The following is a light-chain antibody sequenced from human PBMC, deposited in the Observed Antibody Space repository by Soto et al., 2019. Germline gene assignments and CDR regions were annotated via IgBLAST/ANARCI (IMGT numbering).Light chain of an antibody. CDR1: QSVSSN. J-gene: IGKJ4*01. Sequence: EIVITQSAATLSVSPGERATLSCRASQSVSSNLAWYQQKPGQTPSLLIYDISARATGIPTRFSGSGSGTEFTLTISSLQPEDFAVYYCQQYNDWPLTFGGGTKVEIK. CDR3: QQYNDWPLT. V-gene: IGKV3D-15*01. CDR2: DIS.